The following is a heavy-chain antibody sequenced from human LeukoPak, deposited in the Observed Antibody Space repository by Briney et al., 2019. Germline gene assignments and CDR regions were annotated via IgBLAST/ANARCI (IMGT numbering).Heavy chain of an antibody. V-gene: IGHV3-66*01. CDR2: IYSGGST. CDR1: GFTVSSNY. D-gene: IGHD1-20*01. J-gene: IGHJ6*02. CDR3: ARVLMYNWSLYGMDV. Sequence: GGSLRLSCAASGFTVSSNYMSWVRQAPGKGLEWVSVIYSGGSTYYADSVKGRFTISRDNSKNTLYLQMNSLRAEDTAVYYCARVLMYNWSLYGMDVWGQGTTVTVSS.